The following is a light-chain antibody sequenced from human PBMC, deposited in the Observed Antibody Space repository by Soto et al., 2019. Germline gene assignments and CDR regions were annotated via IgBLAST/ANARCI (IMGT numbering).Light chain of an antibody. CDR3: QQYNNYFWA. J-gene: IGKJ1*01. CDR2: KAS. V-gene: IGKV1-5*03. CDR1: QNINTW. Sequence: DIQMTQSPSTVSASVGDRFTVTCLASQNINTWLAWYQQKPGKAPKLLILKASSLESGVPSRFSGSGSGTEFTLTISSLQPDDLATYYCQQYNNYFWAFGQGTKVDI.